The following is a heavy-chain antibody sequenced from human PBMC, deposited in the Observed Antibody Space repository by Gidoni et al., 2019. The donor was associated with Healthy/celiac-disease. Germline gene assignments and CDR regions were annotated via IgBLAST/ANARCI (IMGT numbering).Heavy chain of an antibody. Sequence: EVQLVESGGGLVQPGGSLRLSCAASGFPFSSYEMNWVRQAPGKGLEWVSYISSSGSTIYYADSVKGRFTISRDNAKNSLYLQMNSLRAEDTAVYYCARDGDGGNSGDYWGQGTLVTVSS. D-gene: IGHD2-21*02. CDR3: ARDGDGGNSGDY. V-gene: IGHV3-48*03. CDR1: GFPFSSYE. J-gene: IGHJ4*02. CDR2: ISSSGSTI.